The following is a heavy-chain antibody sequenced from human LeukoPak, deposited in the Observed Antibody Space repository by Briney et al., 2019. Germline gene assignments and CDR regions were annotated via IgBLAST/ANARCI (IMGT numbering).Heavy chain of an antibody. CDR3: ARDSHSSSSVYYFDY. CDR1: GFTFSSYS. D-gene: IGHD6-6*01. Sequence: GGSLRLSCAASGFTFSSYSMNWVRQAPGKGLEWVSSISSSSSYIYYADSVKGRFTISRDNVKNSLYLQMNSLRAEDTAVYYCARDSHSSSSVYYFDYWGQGTLVTVSS. V-gene: IGHV3-21*01. J-gene: IGHJ4*02. CDR2: ISSSSSYI.